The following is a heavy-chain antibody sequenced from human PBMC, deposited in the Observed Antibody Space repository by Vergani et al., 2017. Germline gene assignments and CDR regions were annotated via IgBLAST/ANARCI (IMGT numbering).Heavy chain of an antibody. Sequence: EVQLVESGGGVVRPGGSLRLSCAASGFTFDDYGMSWVRQAPGKGLEWVSGINWNGGSKGYADSVKGRFTISRDNAKNSLYLQMNSLRAEDTALYDCARERNAYYDFWSGYYTQYYFDYWGQGTLGTVSS. J-gene: IGHJ4*02. V-gene: IGHV3-20*01. CDR1: GFTFDDYG. CDR2: INWNGGSK. D-gene: IGHD3-3*01. CDR3: ARERNAYYDFWSGYYTQYYFDY.